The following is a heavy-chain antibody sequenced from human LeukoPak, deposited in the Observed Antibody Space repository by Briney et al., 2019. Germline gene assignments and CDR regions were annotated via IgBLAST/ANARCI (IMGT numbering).Heavy chain of an antibody. CDR1: GFTFSSYS. CDR3: ARVTGYSSGWYDYYYMDV. V-gene: IGHV3-21*01. D-gene: IGHD6-19*01. CDR2: VSSSSTYI. J-gene: IGHJ6*03. Sequence: GGSLRLSCAASGFTFSSYSMNWVRQAPGKGLEWVSSVSSSSTYIYYADSVKGRFTISRDNAKNSLYLQMNSLRAEDTAVYYCARVTGYSSGWYDYYYMDVWGEGTTVTVSS.